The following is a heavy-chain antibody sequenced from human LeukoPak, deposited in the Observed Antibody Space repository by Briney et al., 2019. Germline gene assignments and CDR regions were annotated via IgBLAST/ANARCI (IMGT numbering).Heavy chain of an antibody. CDR2: IYTSGST. CDR1: GGSISSYY. D-gene: IGHD3-3*01. Sequence: PSETLSLTCTVSGGSISSYYWSWIRQPAGKGLEWIGRIYTSGSTNYNPSLKSRVTISVDTSKNQFSLKLSSVTAADTAVYYCARSGGFLEWLSWFDPWGQGTLVTVSS. V-gene: IGHV4-4*07. CDR3: ARSGGFLEWLSWFDP. J-gene: IGHJ5*02.